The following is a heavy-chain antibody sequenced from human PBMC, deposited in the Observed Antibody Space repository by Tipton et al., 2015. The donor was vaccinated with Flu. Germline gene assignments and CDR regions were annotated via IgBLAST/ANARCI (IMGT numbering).Heavy chain of an antibody. V-gene: IGHV4-4*07. CDR3: ARERYSSGWLEYFQN. Sequence: TLSLTCTVSVGSISSYNWNWIRQPAGKGLEWIGRIYSGGSTNYNPSLKRRVTMSIDSSKNLLSLKMTSVTAADTALYFCARERYSSGWLEYFQNWGQGTLVTVSS. D-gene: IGHD6-19*01. CDR2: IYSGGST. CDR1: VGSISSYN. J-gene: IGHJ1*01.